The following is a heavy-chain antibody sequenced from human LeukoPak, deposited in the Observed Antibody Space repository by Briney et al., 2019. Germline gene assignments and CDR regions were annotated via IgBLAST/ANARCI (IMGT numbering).Heavy chain of an antibody. Sequence: PSETLSLTCAVYGGSFSGYYWSWIRQPPGKGLEWIGEINHSGSTNYNPSLKSRVTISVDTSKNQFSLKPSSVTAADTAVYYCARESFWSGSRNAFDIWGQGTMVTVSS. CDR3: ARESFWSGSRNAFDI. CDR2: INHSGST. V-gene: IGHV4-34*01. CDR1: GGSFSGYY. D-gene: IGHD3-3*01. J-gene: IGHJ3*02.